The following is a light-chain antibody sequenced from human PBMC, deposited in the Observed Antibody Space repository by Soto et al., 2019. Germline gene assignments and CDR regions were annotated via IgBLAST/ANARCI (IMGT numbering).Light chain of an antibody. V-gene: IGKV1-5*03. CDR3: QQYNSYSWT. Sequence: DIQMTQSPSTLSASLGDRVTITCRASQSISSWLSWYQQKPGKAPKLLIYKASSLESGVPSRFSGSGSGTEFTLTISRLQPEDFATYYCQQYNSYSWTFGQGTKVDI. CDR1: QSISSW. CDR2: KAS. J-gene: IGKJ1*01.